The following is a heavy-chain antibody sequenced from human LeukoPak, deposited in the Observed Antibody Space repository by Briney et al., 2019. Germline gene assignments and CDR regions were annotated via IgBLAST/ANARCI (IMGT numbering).Heavy chain of an antibody. D-gene: IGHD3-22*01. CDR3: ARTDYYDSSGYLDY. V-gene: IGHV1-18*01. J-gene: IGHJ4*02. CDR2: ISAYNGNT. CDR1: GYTFTSYG. Sequence: GASVEVSCKASGYTFTSYGISWVRQAPGQGLEWMGWISAYNGNTNYAQKLQGRVTMTTDTSTSTAYMELRSLRSDDTAVYYCARTDYYDSSGYLDYWGQGTLVTVSS.